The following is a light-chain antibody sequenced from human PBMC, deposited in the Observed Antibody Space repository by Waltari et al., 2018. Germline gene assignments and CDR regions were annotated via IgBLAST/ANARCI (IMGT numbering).Light chain of an antibody. V-gene: IGLV3-19*01. J-gene: IGLJ1*01. Sequence: SSELTQDPAVSVAMGQTVRITCQGDSLRSYYASWYQQRPGQAPRLVIYEDTKRPSGIPERFSGSSSGTVATLTITGAQVDDEADYYCYSSDSTGLRVFGGGTTVVVL. CDR2: EDT. CDR1: SLRSYY. CDR3: YSSDSTGLRV.